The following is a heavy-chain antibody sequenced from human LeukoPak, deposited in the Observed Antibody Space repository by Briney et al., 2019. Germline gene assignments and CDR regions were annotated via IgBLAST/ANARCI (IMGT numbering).Heavy chain of an antibody. Sequence: ASVRVSCKAAGYTFTSYFISWVRQAPRQGLEWMGWISAYNGNANYAQKFLGRVTMTTDTATSTAYMELWSLRSDDTAVFYCARANYYSGMDVWGQGTPVTVSS. J-gene: IGHJ6*02. V-gene: IGHV1-18*01. CDR1: GYTFTSYF. CDR2: ISAYNGNA. CDR3: ARANYYSGMDV.